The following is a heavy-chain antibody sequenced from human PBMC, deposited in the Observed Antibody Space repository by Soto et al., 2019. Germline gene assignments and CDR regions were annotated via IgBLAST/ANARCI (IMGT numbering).Heavy chain of an antibody. CDR3: ARASPTYYYDSSGYQPFGP. V-gene: IGHV3-48*03. Sequence: GGSLRLSCAASGFTFSSYEMNWVRQAPGKGLEWVSYISSSGSTIYYADSVKGRFTISRDNAKNSLYLQMNSLIAEETAVYYCARASPTYYYDSSGYQPFGPWGQGTLVTVSS. D-gene: IGHD3-22*01. CDR2: ISSSGSTI. CDR1: GFTFSSYE. J-gene: IGHJ5*02.